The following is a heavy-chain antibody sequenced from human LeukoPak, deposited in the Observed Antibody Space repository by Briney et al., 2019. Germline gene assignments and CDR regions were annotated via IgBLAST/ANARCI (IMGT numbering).Heavy chain of an antibody. J-gene: IGHJ4*02. V-gene: IGHV3-66*01. CDR2: IYSGGST. CDR1: GFTVSSNY. D-gene: IGHD6-13*01. Sequence: QSGGSLRLSCAASGFTVSSNYMSWVRQAPGKGLEWVSVIYSGGSTYYADSVKGRFTISRDNSKNTLYLQMNSLRAEDTAVYYCAREPLGAAAGSSDYWGQGTLVTVSS. CDR3: AREPLGAAAGSSDY.